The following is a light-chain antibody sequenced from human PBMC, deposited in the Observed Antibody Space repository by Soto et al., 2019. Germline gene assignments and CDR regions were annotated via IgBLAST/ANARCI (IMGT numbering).Light chain of an antibody. Sequence: EIVMTQSPATLSVSPGERATLSCRASQSVSSNLAWYQQQPGQAPRLLIYGASTRATGIPARFSGSRSGTEFTLTISSLQSEDCAVYYCQQYNNWPRTFGQGTKVEIK. CDR2: GAS. CDR1: QSVSSN. V-gene: IGKV3-15*01. J-gene: IGKJ1*01. CDR3: QQYNNWPRT.